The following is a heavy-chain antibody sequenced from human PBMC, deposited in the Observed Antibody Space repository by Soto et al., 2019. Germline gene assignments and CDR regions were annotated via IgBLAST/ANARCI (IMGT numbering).Heavy chain of an antibody. Sequence: PSETLSLTCAVYGGSFSGYYWSWIRQPPGKGLEWIGEINHSGSTNYNPSLKSRVTISVDTSKNQFSLKLSSVTAADTAVYYCARIDYALENDPWGHGTLVTVSS. CDR3: ARIDYALENDP. CDR1: GGSFSGYY. J-gene: IGHJ5*02. CDR2: INHSGST. D-gene: IGHD4-17*01. V-gene: IGHV4-34*01.